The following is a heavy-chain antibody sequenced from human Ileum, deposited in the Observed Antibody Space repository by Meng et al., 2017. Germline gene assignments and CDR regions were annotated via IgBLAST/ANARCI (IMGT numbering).Heavy chain of an antibody. D-gene: IGHD6-13*01. J-gene: IGHJ4*02. CDR1: VGSFSGYY. V-gene: IGHV4-34*01. CDR3: ARAWSSSWSFLDF. CDR2: INRGGNT. Sequence: WGAGLVKPSAPLLLTCAGSVGSFSGYYWTWLRQSPGKGLEWIGEINRGGNTNYKPSLKSRITMSVDTSKNQFFLNLTSVTPADTAVYYCARAWSSSWSFLDFWGQGGLVTVSS.